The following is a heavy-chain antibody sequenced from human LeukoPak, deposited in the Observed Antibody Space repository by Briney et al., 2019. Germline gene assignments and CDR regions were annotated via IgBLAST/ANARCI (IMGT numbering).Heavy chain of an antibody. D-gene: IGHD3-10*01. CDR1: GGSIGNFY. V-gene: IGHV4-4*07. CDR2: IFTSGST. Sequence: SETLSLTCTVSGGSIGNFYWSWIRQPAGKGLEWIGRIFTSGSTNYNPSLKSRVTISLDTSRNQFSLKLNSVTAADTAVYYCAKSNGYGLVDIWGQGTMVTVSS. J-gene: IGHJ3*02. CDR3: AKSNGYGLVDI.